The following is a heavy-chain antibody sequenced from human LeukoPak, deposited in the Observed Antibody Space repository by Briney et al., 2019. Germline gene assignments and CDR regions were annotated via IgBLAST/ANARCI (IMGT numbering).Heavy chain of an antibody. CDR2: IYSSSSYI. V-gene: IGHV3-21*01. CDR3: ARWGGDTHNWFDP. Sequence: GGSLRLPCAASGFTFSSYSMNWVRQAPGKGLEWVSSIYSSSSYIYYADSVKGRFTISRDNAKNSLYLQMNSLRAEDTAVYYCARWGGDTHNWFDPWGQGTLVTVSS. J-gene: IGHJ5*02. D-gene: IGHD3-10*01. CDR1: GFTFSSYS.